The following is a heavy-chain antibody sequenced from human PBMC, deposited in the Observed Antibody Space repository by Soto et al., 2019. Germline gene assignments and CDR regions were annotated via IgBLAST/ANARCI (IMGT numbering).Heavy chain of an antibody. J-gene: IGHJ4*02. D-gene: IGHD2-15*01. CDR1: GGSISNGYYY. V-gene: IGHV4-31*03. CDR3: ARWVEVSLDYFDS. CDR2: IYHSGRT. Sequence: SETLSLTCTVSGGSISNGYYYWSWVRQNPGKGLEWIGHIYHSGRTYYNPSLKSRVTISVDTSKNQFSLDLSSVTAADTAVYYCARWVEVSLDYFDSWGQGTPVTVSS.